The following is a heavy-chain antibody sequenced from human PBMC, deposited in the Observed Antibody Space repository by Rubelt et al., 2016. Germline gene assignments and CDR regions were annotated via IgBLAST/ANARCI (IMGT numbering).Heavy chain of an antibody. V-gene: IGHV3-66*01. CDR2: IYSGGST. J-gene: IGHJ6*02. CDR3: ARVWSVDTAPSHYYYGMDV. Sequence: GGGLVQPGGSLRLSCAASGFTFSSYWMHWVRQAPGKGLVWVSVIYSGGSTYYADSVKGRFTISRDNSKNTLYLQMNSLRAGDTAVYYCARVWSVDTAPSHYYYGMDVWGQGTTVTVSS. CDR1: GFTFSSYW. D-gene: IGHD5-18*01.